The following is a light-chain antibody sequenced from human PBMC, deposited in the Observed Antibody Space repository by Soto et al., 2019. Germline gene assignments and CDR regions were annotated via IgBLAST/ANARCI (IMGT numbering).Light chain of an antibody. V-gene: IGLV2-23*01. Sequence: QSVLPQPASVSGSPGQSITISCTGSTSDVGRYNLVSWYQHHPGKAPKLMIYEGSKRPSGVSNRFSGSKSGSTASLTISGLQAEDEADYYCSSYAGTTTFGVFGGGTKVTVL. CDR3: SSYAGTTTFGV. CDR2: EGS. CDR1: TSDVGRYNL. J-gene: IGLJ2*01.